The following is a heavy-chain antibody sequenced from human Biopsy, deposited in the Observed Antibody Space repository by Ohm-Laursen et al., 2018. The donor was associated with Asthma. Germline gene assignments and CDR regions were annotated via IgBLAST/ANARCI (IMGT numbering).Heavy chain of an antibody. J-gene: IGHJ3*02. Sequence: SLRLSCAASGFVFSQSGMHWVRQAPGKGLEWVALISSDGHNKYYKDSVKGRFNISRDNSKLRLYLEINSLRVEDSAVYYCARESGQDSGGTGAFDRWGQGIMVAVSS. V-gene: IGHV3-30*03. CDR3: ARESGQDSGGTGAFDR. CDR1: GFVFSQSG. D-gene: IGHD4-23*01. CDR2: ISSDGHNK.